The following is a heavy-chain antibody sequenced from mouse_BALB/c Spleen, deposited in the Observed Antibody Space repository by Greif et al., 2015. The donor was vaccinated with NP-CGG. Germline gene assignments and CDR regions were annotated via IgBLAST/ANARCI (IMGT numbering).Heavy chain of an antibody. CDR2: IYPGNVNT. V-gene: IGHV1S56*01. CDR3: ANYRYDYYAMHY. CDR1: GYTFTSYY. D-gene: IGHD2-14*01. Sequence: VMLVESGPELVKPGASVRISCKASGYTFTSYYIHWVKQRPGQGLEWIGWIYPGNVNTKYNEKFKGKATLTADKSSSTAYMQLSSLTSEDSAVYFCANYRYDYYAMHYWGQGTSVTVSS. J-gene: IGHJ4*01.